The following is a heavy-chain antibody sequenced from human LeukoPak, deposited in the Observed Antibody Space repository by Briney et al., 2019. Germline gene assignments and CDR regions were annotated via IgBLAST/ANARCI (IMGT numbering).Heavy chain of an antibody. V-gene: IGHV3-7*01. J-gene: IGHJ4*02. CDR1: GFTFSSYW. D-gene: IGHD2-2*01. CDR2: IKQDGSEK. CDR3: ASAGYCSSTSCYAGLPPYY. Sequence: GGSLRLSCAASGFTFSSYWMSWVRQAPGKGLEWVANIKQDGSEKYYVDSVKGRFTISRDNAKNSLYLQMNSLRAEDTAVYYCASAGYCSSTSCYAGLPPYYWGQGTLVTVSS.